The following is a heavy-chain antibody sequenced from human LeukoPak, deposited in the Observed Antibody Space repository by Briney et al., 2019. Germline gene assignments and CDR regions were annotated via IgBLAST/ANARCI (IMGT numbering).Heavy chain of an antibody. CDR2: NDWDDDK. V-gene: IGHV2-70*11. CDR3: ARIFPGRLAATDYSYYYYYGMDV. Sequence: SGPALVKPTQTLTLTCTFSGFSLSTSGMCVSWIHQPPGKALEWLARNDWDDDKYYSTSLKTRLTISKDTSKNQVVLTMTNMDPVDTATYYCARIFPGRLAATDYSYYYYYGMDVWGQGTTVTVSS. J-gene: IGHJ6*02. D-gene: IGHD2-15*01. CDR1: GFSLSTSGMC.